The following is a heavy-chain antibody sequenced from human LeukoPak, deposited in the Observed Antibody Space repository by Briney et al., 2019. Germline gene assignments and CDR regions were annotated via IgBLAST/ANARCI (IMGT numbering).Heavy chain of an antibody. V-gene: IGHV3-23*01. CDR1: GFTFSSYA. J-gene: IGHJ4*02. D-gene: IGHD2-15*01. CDR3: AKINGWRSGIFDY. CDR2: ISGSGGGT. Sequence: GGSLRLSCAASGFTFSSYAMSWVRQAPGKGLEWVSAISGSGGGTYYADSVKGRFTISRDNSKNTLYLQMNSLRAEDTAVYYCAKINGWRSGIFDYWGQGTLVTVSS.